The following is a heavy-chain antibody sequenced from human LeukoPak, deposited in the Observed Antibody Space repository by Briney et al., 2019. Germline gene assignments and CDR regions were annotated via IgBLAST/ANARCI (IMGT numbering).Heavy chain of an antibody. CDR3: ARESDDAFDI. J-gene: IGHJ3*02. V-gene: IGHV4-59*01. CDR1: GDSISTYY. CDR2: IYYSGST. Sequence: SETLSLTCTVSGDSISTYYWNWIRQPPGKGLEWIGYIYYSGSTNYNPSLKSRVTISVDASKNQFSLKLNSVTAADTAVYFCARESDDAFDIWGQGTMVTVSA.